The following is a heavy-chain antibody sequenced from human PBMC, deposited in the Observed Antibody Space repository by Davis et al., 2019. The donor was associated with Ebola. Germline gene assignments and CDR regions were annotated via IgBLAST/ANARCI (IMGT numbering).Heavy chain of an antibody. J-gene: IGHJ5*02. CDR2: IYYSGST. Sequence: SETLSLTCTVSGGSISSYYWSWIRQPPGKGLEWIGYIYYSGSTHYNPSLKSRVTISVDTSKNQFSLKLSSVTAADTAVYYCARARSWGAWFDPWGQGTLVTVSS. D-gene: IGHD6-13*01. CDR3: ARARSWGAWFDP. V-gene: IGHV4-59*12. CDR1: GGSISSYY.